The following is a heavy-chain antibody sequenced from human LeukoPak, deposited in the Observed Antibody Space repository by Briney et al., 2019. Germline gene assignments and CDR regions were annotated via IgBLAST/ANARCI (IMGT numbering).Heavy chain of an antibody. CDR3: ARAGTTGTTGFDY. Sequence: GASVKVSCKASGYTFTSYDINWVRQATGQGLEWMGWMNPNSGNTGYAQKFQGRVTITTDESTSTAYMELSSLRSEDTAVYYCARAGTTGTTGFDYWGQGTLVTVSS. CDR1: GYTFTSYD. J-gene: IGHJ4*02. D-gene: IGHD1-1*01. CDR2: MNPNSGNT. V-gene: IGHV1-8*01.